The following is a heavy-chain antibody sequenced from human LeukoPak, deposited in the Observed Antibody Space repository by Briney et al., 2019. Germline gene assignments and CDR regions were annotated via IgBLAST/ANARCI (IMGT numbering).Heavy chain of an antibody. D-gene: IGHD6-6*01. Sequence: RGESLKISSKGSGXSFTKYCIGWVRQMPGKGLEWMGIIFPDDSETRYSPSFQGQVTLSADKSINTAYLQWSGLKASDTAIYYCARDGGRSSWFEYWGQGTLVTVSS. V-gene: IGHV5-51*01. CDR2: IFPDDSET. J-gene: IGHJ4*02. CDR3: ARDGGRSSWFEY. CDR1: GXSFTKYC.